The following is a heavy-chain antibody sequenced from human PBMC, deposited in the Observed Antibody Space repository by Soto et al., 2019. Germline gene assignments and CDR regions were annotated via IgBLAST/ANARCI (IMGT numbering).Heavy chain of an antibody. Sequence: QVQLVQSGAEVKKPGSSVKVSCKASGDSFSSYAMSWVRQAPGQGLEWMGGIVPIFGSRNYAQKLQGRVTITADESTSTVYMELTSLTYDDTAIYCCARDGDSGTYEYWGQGTLVTVSS. CDR2: IVPIFGSR. CDR3: ARDGDSGTYEY. CDR1: GDSFSSYA. J-gene: IGHJ4*02. D-gene: IGHD5-12*01. V-gene: IGHV1-69*12.